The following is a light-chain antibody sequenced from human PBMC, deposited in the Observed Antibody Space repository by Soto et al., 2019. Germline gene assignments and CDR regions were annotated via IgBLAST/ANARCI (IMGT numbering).Light chain of an antibody. CDR1: SSDVGGYNY. J-gene: IGLJ2*01. V-gene: IGLV2-14*01. CDR2: DVS. CDR3: SSCTRSSTLL. Sequence: QSALTQPASVSGSPGQSITISCTGTSSDVGGYNYVSWYQQHPGKAPKLMIYDVSSRPSGVSNRFSGSKSGNTASLTISGLQAEDEADYYCSSCTRSSTLLFGGGTKVTVL.